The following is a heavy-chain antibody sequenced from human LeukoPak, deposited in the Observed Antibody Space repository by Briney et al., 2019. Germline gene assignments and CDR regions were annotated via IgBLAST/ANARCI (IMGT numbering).Heavy chain of an antibody. J-gene: IGHJ6*02. CDR1: GFTFSSYW. CDR2: ISGSGGTT. D-gene: IGHD1-14*01. V-gene: IGHV3-23*01. Sequence: GGSLRLSCAASGFTFSSYWMNWARQAPGKGLEWVSVISGSGGTTYYADSVKGRFTISRDSSKNTLYQQMNSLRAEDTAVYYCAKVSGGGLYYDGMDVWGQGTTVTVSS. CDR3: AKVSGGGLYYDGMDV.